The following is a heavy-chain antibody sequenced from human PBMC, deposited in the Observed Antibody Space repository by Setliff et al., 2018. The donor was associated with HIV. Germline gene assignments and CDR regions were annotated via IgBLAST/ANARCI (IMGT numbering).Heavy chain of an antibody. V-gene: IGHV1-2*04. Sequence: GASVKVSCKASGYSFTDYYIHWVRQAPGQGLEWMGWINPKSDGTNYAQKFQGWITMTRDTSISIAYMELSRLRSDDTAVYYCARGMDYYDTSGYYQYYFDYWGQGTLVTVSS. CDR1: GYSFTDYY. CDR3: ARGMDYYDTSGYYQYYFDY. D-gene: IGHD3-22*01. CDR2: INPKSDGT. J-gene: IGHJ4*02.